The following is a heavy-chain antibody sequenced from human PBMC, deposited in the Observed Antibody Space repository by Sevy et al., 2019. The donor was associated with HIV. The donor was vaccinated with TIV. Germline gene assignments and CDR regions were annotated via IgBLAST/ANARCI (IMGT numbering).Heavy chain of an antibody. CDR1: GFSLNSYW. D-gene: IGHD2-2*01. J-gene: IGHJ4*02. CDR3: AILGVDCVSTNCYGMRSLSFDF. CDR2: ISYDGSSK. Sequence: GGSLRLSCAASGFSLNSYWMSWVRQAPGKGLEWVAVISYDGSSKYYPDSVKGRFTISRDNAKNTLYLQMNRLRPEDTAVYFCAILGVDCVSTNCYGMRSLSFDFWGQGTLVTVSS. V-gene: IGHV3-30-3*01.